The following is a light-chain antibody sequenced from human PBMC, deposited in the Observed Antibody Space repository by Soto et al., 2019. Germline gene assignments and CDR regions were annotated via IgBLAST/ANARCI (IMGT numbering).Light chain of an antibody. CDR2: GAS. Sequence: EIMMTQSPATLSVSPGERATLSCRATQSVSSSLAWYQQKPGQAPRLLIYGASTRATGIPARFSGSGSGTEFTLTINSLQSEDFAVYYCQQYNTWWTFGQGTKVKIK. V-gene: IGKV3-15*01. CDR1: QSVSSS. J-gene: IGKJ1*01. CDR3: QQYNTWWT.